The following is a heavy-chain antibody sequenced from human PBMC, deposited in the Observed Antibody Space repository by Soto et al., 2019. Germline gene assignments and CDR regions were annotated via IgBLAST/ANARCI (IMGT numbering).Heavy chain of an antibody. J-gene: IGHJ4*02. D-gene: IGHD6-19*01. V-gene: IGHV4-59*12. Sequence: SETLSLTCTVSGGSISSYYWSWIRQPPGKGLEWIGYIYHSGSTYYNPSLKSRVTISVDRSKNQFSLKLSPVTAADTAVYYCARAGDSSGPVALGYWGQGTLVTV. CDR2: IYHSGST. CDR3: ARAGDSSGPVALGY. CDR1: GGSISSYY.